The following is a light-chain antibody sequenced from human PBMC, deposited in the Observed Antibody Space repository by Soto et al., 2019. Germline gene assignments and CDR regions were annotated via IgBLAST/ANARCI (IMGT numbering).Light chain of an antibody. V-gene: IGLV1-40*01. CDR3: QSYDSDLSAWV. CDR1: SSNIGSNYD. Sequence: QSVLTQPPSVSGAPGQTVTISCAGTSSNIGSNYDVHWYQHLPGTAPKLLIFGYTNRPSGVPVRFSGSKSGTSASLAITGLQSEDEAAYYCQSYDSDLSAWVFGGGTQLTVL. J-gene: IGLJ3*02. CDR2: GYT.